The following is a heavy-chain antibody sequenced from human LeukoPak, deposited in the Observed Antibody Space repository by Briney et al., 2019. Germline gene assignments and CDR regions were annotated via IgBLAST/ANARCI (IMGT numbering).Heavy chain of an antibody. CDR2: IYSGGST. Sequence: GGSLRLSCAASGFTVSTYYMTWVRQAPGNGLECVSVIYSGGSTYYAGSVKGRFTVSRDNSKNTLYLEMNSLRADDTGMYYCARGLGYCTSTTCLLPFDCWGQGNLVTVSS. CDR1: GFTVSTYY. D-gene: IGHD2-2*01. V-gene: IGHV3-53*01. J-gene: IGHJ4*02. CDR3: ARGLGYCTSTTCLLPFDC.